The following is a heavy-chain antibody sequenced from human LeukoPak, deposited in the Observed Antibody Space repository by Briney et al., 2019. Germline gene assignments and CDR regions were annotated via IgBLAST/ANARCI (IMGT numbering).Heavy chain of an antibody. J-gene: IGHJ4*02. CDR3: ARDTPYQFERFFPYDSSGYYDY. Sequence: GRSLRLPCAASGFTFSSYAMHWVRQAPGKGLEWVAVISYDGSNKYYADSVKGRFTISRDNSKNTLYLQMNSLRAEDTAVYYCARDTPYQFERFFPYDSSGYYDYWGQGTLVTVSS. CDR1: GFTFSSYA. V-gene: IGHV3-30-3*01. CDR2: ISYDGSNK. D-gene: IGHD3-22*01.